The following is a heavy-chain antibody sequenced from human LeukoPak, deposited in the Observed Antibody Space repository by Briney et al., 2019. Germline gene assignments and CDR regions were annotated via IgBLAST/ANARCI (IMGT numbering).Heavy chain of an antibody. Sequence: SETLSLTCTVSGGSISSYYWSWIRPPPGKGLEWIGEINHSGSTNYNPSLKSRVTISVDTSKNHLSLKLNSVTAADTAVYYCARLSLLPQHITMVRGVHPWGQGTLVTVSS. CDR1: GGSISSYY. D-gene: IGHD3-10*01. CDR2: INHSGST. J-gene: IGHJ5*02. CDR3: ARLSLLPQHITMVRGVHP. V-gene: IGHV4-34*01.